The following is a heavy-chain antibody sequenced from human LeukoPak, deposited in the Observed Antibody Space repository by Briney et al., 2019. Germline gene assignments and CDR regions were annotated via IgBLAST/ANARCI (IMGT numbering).Heavy chain of an antibody. Sequence: GGSLRLSCAASGFTFSSYGMSWVRQAPGKGLEWVSAISGSGGSTFYADSVKGRFTISRDNSKNSLYLQMNSLRAEDTAVYYCAESTRGRYYYYGMDVGGQGTTLTVSS. V-gene: IGHV3-23*01. D-gene: IGHD3-10*01. CDR3: AESTRGRYYYYGMDV. CDR2: ISGSGGST. CDR1: GFTFSSYG. J-gene: IGHJ6*01.